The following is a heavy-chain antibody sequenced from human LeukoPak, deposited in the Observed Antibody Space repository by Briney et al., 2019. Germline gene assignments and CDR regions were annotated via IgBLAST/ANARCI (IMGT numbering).Heavy chain of an antibody. CDR3: ARGRSSGYYDGYYYYYMDV. D-gene: IGHD3-22*01. V-gene: IGHV4-59*01. Sequence: SETLSLTCTVSGGSISSYYWSWIRQPPGKGLEWIGYIYYSGSTNYNPSLKSRVTISVDTSKNQFSLKLSSVTAADTAVYYCARGRSSGYYDGYYYYYMDVWGKGTTVTVSS. CDR2: IYYSGST. J-gene: IGHJ6*03. CDR1: GGSISSYY.